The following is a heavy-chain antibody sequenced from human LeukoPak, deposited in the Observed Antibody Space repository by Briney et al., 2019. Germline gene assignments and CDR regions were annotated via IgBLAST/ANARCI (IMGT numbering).Heavy chain of an antibody. CDR1: GGSIGSHY. J-gene: IGHJ3*02. CDR3: ARDYYDSRGEAFDI. D-gene: IGHD3-22*01. CDR2: IYYSGTT. V-gene: IGHV4-59*11. Sequence: SETLSLTCTVSGGSIGSHYWSWIRQPPGEGLEWIGYIYYSGTTSYNPSLKSRVTISVDTSKNQFSLKLSSVTAADTAVYYCARDYYDSRGEAFDIWGLGTMVAVSS.